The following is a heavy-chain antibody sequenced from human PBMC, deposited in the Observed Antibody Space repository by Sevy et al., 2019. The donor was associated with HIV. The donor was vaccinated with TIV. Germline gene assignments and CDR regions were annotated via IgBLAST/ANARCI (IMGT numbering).Heavy chain of an antibody. J-gene: IGHJ4*02. V-gene: IGHV3-23*01. Sequence: GGSLRLSCVTSGFTFSSYAMSWVRQTPGKGLEWVSAIGGSADYTYYADSVKGRFTISRDNSKNTVYLQMNGLRAEDTAVYYSANEVSKHSYSDYWGQGTLVTVSS. CDR3: ANEVSKHSYSDY. CDR2: IGGSADYT. CDR1: GFTFSSYA. D-gene: IGHD3-10*01.